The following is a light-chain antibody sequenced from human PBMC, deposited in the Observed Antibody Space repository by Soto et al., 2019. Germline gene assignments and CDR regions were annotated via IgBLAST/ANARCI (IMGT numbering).Light chain of an antibody. CDR1: QSVSSSY. V-gene: IGKV3-20*01. CDR3: QQYGSSSWT. CDR2: GTS. Sequence: EIVLTQSPGTLSLSPGERATLSCRASQSVSSSYLAWYQQKPGQAPRLLIYGTSSRATAIPDRFSGSGSGTDFTLTISRLEPEDFAVYYCQQYGSSSWTFGQGPEVDIK. J-gene: IGKJ1*01.